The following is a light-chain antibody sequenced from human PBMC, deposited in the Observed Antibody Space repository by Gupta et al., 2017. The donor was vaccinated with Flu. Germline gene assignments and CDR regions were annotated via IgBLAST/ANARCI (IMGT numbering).Light chain of an antibody. CDR1: QSISSR. V-gene: IGKV1-5*03. CDR2: KAS. CDR3: QQYNSYSRYS. Sequence: DIQMTQYPSTLSASVGDRVTITCRASQSISSRLAWYQQKPGKAPKLLIYKASSLESVVPSRFSGSGSGTEFTLTISSLQPDDFATYYCQQYNSYSRYSFGQGTKLEIK. J-gene: IGKJ2*03.